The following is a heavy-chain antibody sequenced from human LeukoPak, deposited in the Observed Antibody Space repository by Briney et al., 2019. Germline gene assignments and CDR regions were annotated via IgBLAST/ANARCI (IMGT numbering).Heavy chain of an antibody. V-gene: IGHV3-33*05. Sequence: GGSLRLSCAASGFTFSSYGMHWVRQPPGRGLEWMAVISYDGSAAYYADSVKGRFTISRDNSKNMLYLQMNGLRAEDTAVYYCAKDQVIVVVNFGYWGQGTLVTVSS. CDR3: AKDQVIVVVNFGY. J-gene: IGHJ4*02. CDR2: ISYDGSAA. D-gene: IGHD3-22*01. CDR1: GFTFSSYG.